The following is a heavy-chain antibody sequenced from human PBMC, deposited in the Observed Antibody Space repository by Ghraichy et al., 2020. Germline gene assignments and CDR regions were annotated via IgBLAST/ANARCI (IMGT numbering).Heavy chain of an antibody. CDR2: ISAYNGNT. CDR1: GYTFTSYG. V-gene: IGHV1-18*01. J-gene: IGHJ6*02. Sequence: ASVKVSCKASGYTFTSYGISWVRQAPGQGLEWMGWISAYNGNTNYAQKLQGRVTMTTDTSTSTAYMELRSLRSDDTAVYYCVRAPVGGYYYYYGMDVWGQGTTVTVSS. CDR3: VRAPVGGYYYYYGMDV.